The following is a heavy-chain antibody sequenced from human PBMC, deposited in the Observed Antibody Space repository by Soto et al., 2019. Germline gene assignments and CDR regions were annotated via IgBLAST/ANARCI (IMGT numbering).Heavy chain of an antibody. J-gene: IGHJ4*02. CDR3: VKGAGWLQDVDN. CDR1: GFTFNDNP. Sequence: GGSLRLSCLASGFTFNDNPMYWVRQAPGRGLEYVSLISADGKNTHYADSVKGRFSISRDNSKKILYLQMSSLRTEDTALYYCVKGAGWLQDVDNWGQGTLVTVSS. CDR2: ISADGKNT. D-gene: IGHD5-12*01. V-gene: IGHV3-64D*08.